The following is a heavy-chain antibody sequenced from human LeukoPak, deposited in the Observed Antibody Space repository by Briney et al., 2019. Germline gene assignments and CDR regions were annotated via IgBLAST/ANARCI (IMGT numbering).Heavy chain of an antibody. CDR2: IGGRGGST. V-gene: IGHV3-48*01. CDR1: GFRFSDFT. D-gene: IGHD2/OR15-2a*01. CDR3: ARGFTYSTGWFSMGYYFDY. Sequence: GGSLRLSCAASGFRFSDFTMTWVRQAPGKGPEWVSAIGGRGGSTYYADSVKGRFTISRDNAKNSLFLQMNSLRAEDTAVYYCARGFTYSTGWFSMGYYFDYWGQGTLVTVSS. J-gene: IGHJ4*02.